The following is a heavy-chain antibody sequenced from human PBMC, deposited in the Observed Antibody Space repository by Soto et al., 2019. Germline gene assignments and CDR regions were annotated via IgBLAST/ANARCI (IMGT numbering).Heavy chain of an antibody. J-gene: IGHJ4*02. D-gene: IGHD2-15*01. CDR3: AADLGDGGPLFEF. CDR1: GFGVNNYA. Sequence: PWGSLRLSCVASGFGVNNYAMSWVRQAPGKGLEWVSTIDRTGGATHYADSVKGRFTISRDNSKDTLFLHMNILGVEDAAKYHCAADLGDGGPLFEFWGQGTLLTVSS. CDR2: IDRTGGAT. V-gene: IGHV3-23*01.